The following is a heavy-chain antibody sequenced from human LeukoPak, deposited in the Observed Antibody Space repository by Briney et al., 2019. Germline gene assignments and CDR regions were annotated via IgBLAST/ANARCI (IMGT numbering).Heavy chain of an antibody. J-gene: IGHJ5*02. CDR2: IIPIFGTA. V-gene: IGHV1-69*05. Sequence: ASVKVSCKASGGTFSSYAISWVRQAPGQGLEWMGGIIPIFGTANYAQKLQGRVTMTTDTSTSTAYMELRSLRSDDTAVYYCARDAYSSGWSDRFDPWGQGTLVTVSS. CDR1: GGTFSSYA. CDR3: ARDAYSSGWSDRFDP. D-gene: IGHD6-19*01.